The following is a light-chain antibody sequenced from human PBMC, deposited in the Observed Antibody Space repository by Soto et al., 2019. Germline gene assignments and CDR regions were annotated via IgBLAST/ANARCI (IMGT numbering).Light chain of an antibody. J-gene: IGKJ5*01. CDR2: GTS. V-gene: IGKV3-20*01. CDR3: QRYGSSPLIT. CDR1: QSVSSSS. Sequence: LTQSPATLSVSPGERATLSCRASQSVSSSSLAWYQQRPGQAPRLLIYGTSSRATGIPDRFSGSGSGTDFTLTISRLEPEDFAVYFCQRYGSSPLITFGQGTRLEIK.